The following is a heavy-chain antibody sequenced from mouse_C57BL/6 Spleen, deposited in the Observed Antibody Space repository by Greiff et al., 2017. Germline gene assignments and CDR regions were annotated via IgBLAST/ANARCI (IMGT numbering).Heavy chain of an antibody. CDR1: GYTFTSYW. CDR2: IYPGSGST. J-gene: IGHJ3*01. CDR3: AKGGRFYYGYDQGAWFGY. Sequence: QVQLQQPGAELVKPGASVKMSCKASGYTFTSYWITWVKQRPGQGLEWIGDIYPGSGSTNYNEKFKSKATLTVDTSSSTAYMQLSSLTSEDSAVYYCAKGGRFYYGYDQGAWFGYWGQGTLVTVAA. D-gene: IGHD2-2*01. V-gene: IGHV1-55*01.